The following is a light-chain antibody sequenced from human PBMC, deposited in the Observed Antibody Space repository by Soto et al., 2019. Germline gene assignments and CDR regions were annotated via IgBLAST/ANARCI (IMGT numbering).Light chain of an antibody. J-gene: IGLJ1*01. CDR1: SSDVGGYNY. CDR3: RSYTCRRILV. V-gene: IGLV2-14*01. CDR2: EVS. Sequence: QSALTQPASVSGSPGQSITISCTGTSSDVGGYNYVSWYQQHPGKAPKLMMYEVSNRPSGASNRFSGSKSRNTASLTISRLQAEDEAAYYCRSYTCRRILVYATGTKV.